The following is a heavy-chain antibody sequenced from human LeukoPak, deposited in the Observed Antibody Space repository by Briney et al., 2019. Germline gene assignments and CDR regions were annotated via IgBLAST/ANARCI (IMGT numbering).Heavy chain of an antibody. CDR3: ATVHYEGDY. V-gene: IGHV3-7*01. Sequence: GGGLRLSCAACGFTFGFYWMSGVREPRGKGGEGVANIKGEGREKYYMDSVKGGFTLPRDNAKNSLYMQIDSLRAEDTAVYYCATVHYEGDYWGQGTLVTVSS. CDR1: GFTFGFYW. J-gene: IGHJ4*02. CDR2: IKGEGREK. D-gene: IGHD3-22*01.